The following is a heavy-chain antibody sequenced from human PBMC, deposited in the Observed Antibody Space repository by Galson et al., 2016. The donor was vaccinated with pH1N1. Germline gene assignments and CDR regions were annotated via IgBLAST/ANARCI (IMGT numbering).Heavy chain of an antibody. CDR1: GFGFSSYA. J-gene: IGHJ4*02. CDR3: AKDMNLELREGALDY. CDR2: ISWNSGSI. Sequence: SLRLSCAASGFGFSSYAMSWVRQAPGKGLEWVSSISWNSGSIVYADSVKGRFTTSRDNAKNSLYLQMNSLRVEDTALYYCAKDMNLELREGALDYWGQGALVTVSS. V-gene: IGHV3-9*01. D-gene: IGHD1-7*01.